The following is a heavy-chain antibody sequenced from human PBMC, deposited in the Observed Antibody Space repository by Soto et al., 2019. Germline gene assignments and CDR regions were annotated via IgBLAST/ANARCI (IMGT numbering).Heavy chain of an antibody. V-gene: IGHV1-69*04. D-gene: IGHD2-15*01. CDR3: ARDRWEYCSGGSCPTPY. Sequence: GASVKVSCKASGGTFSSYTISWVRQAPGQGLEWMGRIIPILGIANYAQKFQGRVTITAGKSTSTAYMELSSLRSEDTAVYYCARDRWEYCSGGSCPTPYWGQGTLVTVSS. CDR1: GGTFSSYT. CDR2: IIPILGIA. J-gene: IGHJ4*02.